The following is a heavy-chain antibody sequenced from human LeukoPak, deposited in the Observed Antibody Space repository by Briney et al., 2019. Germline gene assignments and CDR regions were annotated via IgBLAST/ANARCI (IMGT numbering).Heavy chain of an antibody. V-gene: IGHV4-61*02. CDR1: SGSISSNTYF. CDR2: MSSSGIS. D-gene: IGHD6-19*01. J-gene: IGHJ4*02. CDR3: AKGAGPQYFDY. Sequence: SETLSLTCTVSSGSISSNTYFWRWIRQPPGKGLEGIGRMSSSGISTYSPSLKSRVTISIDTSRNQFSMKLNSVTAADTAVYYCAKGAGPQYFDYWGQGTLVTVSS.